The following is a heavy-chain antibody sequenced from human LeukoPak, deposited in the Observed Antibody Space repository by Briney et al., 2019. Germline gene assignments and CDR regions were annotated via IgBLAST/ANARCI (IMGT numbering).Heavy chain of an antibody. D-gene: IGHD4-17*01. CDR2: IYHSGST. Sequence: SETLSLTCTVSGYSISSGYYWGWIRQPPGKGLEWIGSIYHSGSTYYNPSLKSRVTISVDTSKNQFSLKLNSVTAADTAVYYCARAQHDYGDYPHDAWGQGTLVTDSS. CDR3: ARAQHDYGDYPHDA. J-gene: IGHJ5*02. CDR1: GYSISSGYY. V-gene: IGHV4-38-2*02.